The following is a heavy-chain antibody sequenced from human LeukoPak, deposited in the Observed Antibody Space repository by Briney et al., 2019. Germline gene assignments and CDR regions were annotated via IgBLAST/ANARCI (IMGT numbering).Heavy chain of an antibody. CDR1: GGSIISSAYY. D-gene: IGHD6-19*01. J-gene: IGHJ4*02. Sequence: SETLSLTCTVSGGSIISSAYYWSWIRQPPGKGLEWIGYIYYSGSTYYNPSLKSRVTISLDTSKTQFSLKLSSVTAADTAVYYCVRTEVSSGSEDYWGQGTLVTVSS. CDR3: VRTEVSSGSEDY. CDR2: IYYSGST. V-gene: IGHV4-30-4*08.